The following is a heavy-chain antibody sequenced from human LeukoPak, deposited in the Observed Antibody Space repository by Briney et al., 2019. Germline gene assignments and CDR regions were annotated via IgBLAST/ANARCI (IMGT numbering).Heavy chain of an antibody. CDR1: GGSISISCYY. J-gene: IGHJ1*01. D-gene: IGHD2-15*01. CDR3: AGRLQDIAMVVAGTQNGAEYFHH. Sequence: SETLSLTCTVSGGSISISCYYWGWIRQCPGKGPDWIVSLYCSGNNYYNPSLKSVVTISVDTTKNQFTLKQNSVTAADTAVYYCAGRLQDIAMVVAGTQNGAEYFHHWRQGTQVTASS. V-gene: IGHV4-39*01. CDR2: LYCSGNN.